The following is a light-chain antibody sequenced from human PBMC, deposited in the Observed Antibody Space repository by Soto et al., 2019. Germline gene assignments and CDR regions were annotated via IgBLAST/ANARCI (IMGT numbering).Light chain of an antibody. J-gene: IGLJ1*01. CDR3: FSFTTDWTHV. CDR2: EVS. Sequence: SALTQPASVSGSTGQSITISCTGSSSDIGAYTYVSWFQQYPGKAPKLIISEVSNRPSGVSNRFSGSKSGTAASLTISGLQTEDEADYFCFSFTTDWTHVFGTGTKVT. V-gene: IGLV2-14*01. CDR1: SSDIGAYTY.